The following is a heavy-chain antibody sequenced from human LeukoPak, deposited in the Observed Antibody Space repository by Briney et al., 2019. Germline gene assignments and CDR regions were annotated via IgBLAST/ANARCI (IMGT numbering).Heavy chain of an antibody. D-gene: IGHD4-17*01. CDR3: ARETTATNKRKYYFDY. Sequence: GASVKVSCKASGYTFTSYYMHWVRQAPGQGLEWMGIINPSGGSTSYAQKFQGRVTMTRDTSTSTVYMELSSLRSEDTAVYYCARETTATNKRKYYFDYWGQGTLVTVSS. V-gene: IGHV1-46*01. CDR2: INPSGGST. J-gene: IGHJ4*02. CDR1: GYTFTSYY.